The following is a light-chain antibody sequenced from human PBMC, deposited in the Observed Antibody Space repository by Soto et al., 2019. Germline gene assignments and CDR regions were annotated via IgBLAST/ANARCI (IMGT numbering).Light chain of an antibody. CDR3: RQRYSSPSS. V-gene: IGKV1-39*01. Sequence: DIQMTQSPSSLYASVGDRVTITCRASQSISGYLNWYQQKPGKATKILISAASGLQSGVPSRFSGSGSGTDFTLSISSLQSEDFATYFCRQRYSSPSSLGQGTKLDSK. CDR1: QSISGY. CDR2: AAS. J-gene: IGKJ2*01.